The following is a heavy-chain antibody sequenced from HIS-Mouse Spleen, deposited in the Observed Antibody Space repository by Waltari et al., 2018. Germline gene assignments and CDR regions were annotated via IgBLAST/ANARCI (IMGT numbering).Heavy chain of an antibody. D-gene: IGHD1-26*01. CDR3: ARGALRGSYYWGEYFQH. CDR2: INHSGST. Sequence: QVQLQQWGAGLLKPSETLSLTCAVYGGSFRGYYWRWIRQPPGKGLEWIGEINHSGSTNYNPSLKSRVTISVDTSKNQFSLKLSSVTAADTAVYYCARGALRGSYYWGEYFQHWGQGTLVTVSS. J-gene: IGHJ1*01. V-gene: IGHV4-34*01. CDR1: GGSFRGYY.